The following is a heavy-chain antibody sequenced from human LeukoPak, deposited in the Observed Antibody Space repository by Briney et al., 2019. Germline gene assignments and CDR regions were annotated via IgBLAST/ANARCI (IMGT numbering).Heavy chain of an antibody. J-gene: IGHJ4*02. CDR1: GFTFSSYG. CDR3: AKGPRYFDWLISDFWDY. V-gene: IGHV3-30*18. Sequence: GRSLRLSCAASGFTFSSYGMHWVRQAPGKGLEWVAVISYDGSNKYYADSVKGRFTISRDNSKNTLHLQMNSLRAEDTAVYYCAKGPRYFDWLISDFWDYWGQGTLVTVSS. D-gene: IGHD3-9*01. CDR2: ISYDGSNK.